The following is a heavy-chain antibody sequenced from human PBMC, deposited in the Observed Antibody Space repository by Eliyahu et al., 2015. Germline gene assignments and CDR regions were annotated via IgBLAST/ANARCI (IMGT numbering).Heavy chain of an antibody. Sequence: QVQLQESGPGLVKPSETLSLTCXVSGGXVSSGSYYWSWIXXPPGKGLEWXGYIYYSGSTNYNPSLKSRVTISVDTSKNQFSLKLSSVTAADTAVYYCAREGGAYGGHPFDYWGQGTLVTVSS. CDR3: AREGGAYGGHPFDY. CDR2: IYYSGST. D-gene: IGHD4-23*01. V-gene: IGHV4-61*01. CDR1: GGXVSSGSYY. J-gene: IGHJ4*02.